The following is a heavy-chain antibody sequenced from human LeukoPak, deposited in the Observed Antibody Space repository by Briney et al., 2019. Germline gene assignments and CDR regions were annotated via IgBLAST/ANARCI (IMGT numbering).Heavy chain of an antibody. Sequence: GGSLRLSCAASGFTFSSYSMNWVRQAPGKGPEWVGNIKQDGSEKNYVDSVKGRFTISRDNAKNSLYLQMNSLRAEDTAVYYCARRRGSYCYDYWGQGTLVTVSS. CDR3: ARRRGSYCYDY. J-gene: IGHJ4*02. V-gene: IGHV3-7*01. D-gene: IGHD1-26*01. CDR1: GFTFSSYS. CDR2: IKQDGSEK.